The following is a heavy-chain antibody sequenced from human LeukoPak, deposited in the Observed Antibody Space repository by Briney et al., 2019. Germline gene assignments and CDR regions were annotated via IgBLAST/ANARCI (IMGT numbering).Heavy chain of an antibody. Sequence: GGSLRLSCAASGFTFSSYSMNWVRQAPGNGLEWVSSISSSSSYIYYADSVKGRFTISRDNAKNSLYLQMNSLRAEDTAVYYCARDGGYSYGNNWFDPWGKGTLVTVSS. CDR2: ISSSSSYI. CDR1: GFTFSSYS. D-gene: IGHD5-18*01. J-gene: IGHJ5*02. CDR3: ARDGGYSYGNNWFDP. V-gene: IGHV3-21*01.